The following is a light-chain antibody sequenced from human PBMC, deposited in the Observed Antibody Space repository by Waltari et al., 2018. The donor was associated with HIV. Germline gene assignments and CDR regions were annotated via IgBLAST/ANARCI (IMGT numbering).Light chain of an antibody. CDR1: SGSVSTSYY. J-gene: IGLJ3*02. CDR3: VLFMGNGIWV. CDR2: RPN. V-gene: IGLV8-61*01. Sequence: QTVVTQEPSFSVSPGGTVTLTCGLSSGSVSTSYYPSWYQQTPGQAPRTLIYRPNPRSSGVPDRFSGSILGNKAALTITGAQADDESDYYCVLFMGNGIWVFGGGTKLTAL.